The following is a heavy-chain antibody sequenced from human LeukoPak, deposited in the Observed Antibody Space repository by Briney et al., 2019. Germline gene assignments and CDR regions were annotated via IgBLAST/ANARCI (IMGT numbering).Heavy chain of an antibody. CDR3: ASSNEFYYDTSTYVDY. CDR1: GFTFSSYA. CDR2: ISGSGGST. Sequence: AGGSLRLSCAASGFTFSSYAMSWVRQAPGKGLEWVSVISGSGGSTYYADSVKGRFTISRDNSRNTLYLQMNSLKPEDTAVYYCASSNEFYYDTSTYVDYWGQGTLVTVSS. V-gene: IGHV3-23*01. J-gene: IGHJ4*02. D-gene: IGHD3-22*01.